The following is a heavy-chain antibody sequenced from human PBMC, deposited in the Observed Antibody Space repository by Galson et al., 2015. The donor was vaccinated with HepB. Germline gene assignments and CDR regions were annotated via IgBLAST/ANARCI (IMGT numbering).Heavy chain of an antibody. CDR2: INPNSGGT. CDR3: AREEGQVPVPLFFYGMGV. Sequence: SVKVSCKASGYTFTGYYMHWVRQAPGQGLEWMGWINPNSGGTNYAQKFQGRVTMTRDTSISTAYMELSRLRSDDTAVYYCAREEGQVPVPLFFYGMGVRGQGTPIPVPS. J-gene: IGHJ6*02. CDR1: GYTFTGYY. V-gene: IGHV1-2*02. D-gene: IGHD3-10*02.